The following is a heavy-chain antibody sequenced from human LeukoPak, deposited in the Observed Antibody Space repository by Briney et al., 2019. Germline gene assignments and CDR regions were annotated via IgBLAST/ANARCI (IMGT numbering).Heavy chain of an antibody. CDR3: ASGWAFDI. D-gene: IGHD6-19*01. CDR2: ISYDGSNK. J-gene: IGHJ3*02. Sequence: PGGSLRLSCAASGFTFSSYAMHWVRQAPGKGLEWVAVISYDGSNKYYADSVKGRFTISRDNSKNTLYLQMNSLRAEDTAVYYCASGWAFDIWGQGTMVTVSS. CDR1: GFTFSSYA. V-gene: IGHV3-30-3*01.